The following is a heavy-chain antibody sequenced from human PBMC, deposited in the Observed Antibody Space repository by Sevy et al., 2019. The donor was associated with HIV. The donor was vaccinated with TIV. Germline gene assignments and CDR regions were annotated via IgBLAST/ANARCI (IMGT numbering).Heavy chain of an antibody. Sequence: GGSLRLSCTTSGFTFGDYAMNWFRQAPGKGLEWVGFIRIKTYGGTTEYAASVKGRFTISRDDSKSIAYLQMNGLKTEDTAIYYCSREGFDYTTFMDVWGQGTTVTVSS. J-gene: IGHJ6*01. CDR2: IRIKTYGGTT. D-gene: IGHD4-4*01. CDR3: SREGFDYTTFMDV. CDR1: GFTFGDYA. V-gene: IGHV3-49*03.